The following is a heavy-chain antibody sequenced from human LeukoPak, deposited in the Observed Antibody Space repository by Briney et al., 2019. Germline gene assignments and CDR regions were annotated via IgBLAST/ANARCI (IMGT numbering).Heavy chain of an antibody. CDR2: SDPADGET. Sequence: GASVKVSCKVSGYTLSELSIHWVRQAPGKGLNWMGTSDPADGETIYAQTFEGRVAMTEDTSTDTAYLELSSLRSEDTAIYYCTSTVGLEAFALWGQGTMVTVSS. J-gene: IGHJ3*01. D-gene: IGHD1-26*01. V-gene: IGHV1-24*01. CDR1: GYTLSELS. CDR3: TSTVGLEAFAL.